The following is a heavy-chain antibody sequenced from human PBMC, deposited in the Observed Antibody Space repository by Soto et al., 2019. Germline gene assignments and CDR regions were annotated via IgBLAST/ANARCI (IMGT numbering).Heavy chain of an antibody. V-gene: IGHV4-59*01. Sequence: PSETLSLTCTVSGGSISSYYWMWIRQPPGKGLEWIDYIYYNGSTNYNPSLKSRVTISVDTPKNQFSLKLSSVTAADTAVYYCARLTDCGGDCPLFDYWGQGTLVTV. J-gene: IGHJ4*02. D-gene: IGHD2-21*02. CDR1: GGSISSYY. CDR3: ARLTDCGGDCPLFDY. CDR2: IYYNGST.